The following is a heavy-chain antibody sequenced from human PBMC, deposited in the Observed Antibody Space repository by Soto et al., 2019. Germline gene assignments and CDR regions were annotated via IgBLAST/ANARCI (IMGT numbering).Heavy chain of an antibody. CDR3: PRDRYSNWTGALDV. CDR1: GYRFSIYW. CDR2: IYPGDSRS. V-gene: IGHV5-51*01. D-gene: IGHD1-20*01. J-gene: IGHJ3*01. Sequence: GESLKISCKGSGYRFSIYWIGWVRQMPGKGLEWVGNIYPGDSRSTYSPSYQGQVIISADKSIDTAYLQWSSLKASDTAIYYCPRDRYSNWTGALDVWGQGTMVTVSS.